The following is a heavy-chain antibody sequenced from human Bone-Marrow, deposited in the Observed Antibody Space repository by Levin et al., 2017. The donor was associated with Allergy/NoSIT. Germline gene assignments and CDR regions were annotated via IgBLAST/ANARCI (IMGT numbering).Heavy chain of an antibody. CDR2: FSHIAGHT. CDR3: AKTRYSNTGNYYYYMDV. V-gene: IGHV3-23*01. Sequence: PGGSLRLSCAASGCPFSITGRSWVRQAPGKGLEWVSTFSHIAGHTYYADSVKGRFTISRDNSKNELYLQASSLRAEDTAVYYCAKTRYSNTGNYYYYMDVWGKGTTVIVSS. CDR1: GCPFSITG. D-gene: IGHD4-11*01. J-gene: IGHJ6*03.